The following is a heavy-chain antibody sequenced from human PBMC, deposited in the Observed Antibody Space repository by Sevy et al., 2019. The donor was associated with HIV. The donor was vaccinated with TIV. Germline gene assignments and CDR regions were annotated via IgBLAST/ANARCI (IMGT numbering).Heavy chain of an antibody. CDR3: ARDGVQYYYDSSGYYYYYYYYYMDV. CDR2: ISYDGSNK. V-gene: IGHV3-30-3*01. J-gene: IGHJ6*03. CDR1: GFTFSSYA. D-gene: IGHD3-22*01. Sequence: GGSLRLSCAASGFTFSSYAMHWVRQAPGKGLEWVAVISYDGSNKYYADSVKGRFTISRDNSKNTLYLQMNSLRAEDTAVYYCARDGVQYYYDSSGYYYYYYYYYMDVCGKGTTVTVSS.